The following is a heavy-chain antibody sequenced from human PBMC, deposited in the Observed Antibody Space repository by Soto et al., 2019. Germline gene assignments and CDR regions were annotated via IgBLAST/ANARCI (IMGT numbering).Heavy chain of an antibody. V-gene: IGHV4-39*01. CDR3: ARHALTASIDQLTPVDY. J-gene: IGHJ4*02. D-gene: IGHD2-2*01. CDR2: IYYSGST. Sequence: SETLSLTCSVSGDSISSRGCYWGWVRQPPGKGLEWIGSIYYSGSTSYNPSLKTRVTISEDTSKNQLSLKLGSVTAADTAVYYCARHALTASIDQLTPVDYWGEGTLVTLSS. CDR1: GDSISSRGCY.